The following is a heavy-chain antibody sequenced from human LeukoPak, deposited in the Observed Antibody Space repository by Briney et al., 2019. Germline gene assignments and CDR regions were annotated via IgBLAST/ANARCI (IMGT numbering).Heavy chain of an antibody. Sequence: PGGALRLSCVASGITFSSYAMSWVRQAAGKGLELVSSIIYGDPTTYYADSVKGRFPISRHNSKNTLYLQLSRLRVEDTALYYCAKGRPRRSSTSCCWENAHWGQGTLVTVSS. J-gene: IGHJ4*02. CDR2: IIYGDPTT. D-gene: IGHD2-2*01. V-gene: IGHV3-23*01. CDR3: AKGRPRRSSTSCCWENAH. CDR1: GITFSSYA.